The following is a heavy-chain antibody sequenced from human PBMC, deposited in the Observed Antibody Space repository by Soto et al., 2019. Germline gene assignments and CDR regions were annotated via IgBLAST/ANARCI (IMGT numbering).Heavy chain of an antibody. V-gene: IGHV3-30*18. D-gene: IGHD4-17*01. CDR1: GFTFSSYG. Sequence: QVQLVESGGGVFQPGRSLRLSCAASGFTFSSYGMHWVRQAPGRGLEWGAVISYDGSNKYYADSVKGRFTISRDNSKNTLYLQMNSLRAEDTAVYYCAKGRATVTTIGGAFDIWGQGTMVTVSS. CDR3: AKGRATVTTIGGAFDI. J-gene: IGHJ3*02. CDR2: ISYDGSNK.